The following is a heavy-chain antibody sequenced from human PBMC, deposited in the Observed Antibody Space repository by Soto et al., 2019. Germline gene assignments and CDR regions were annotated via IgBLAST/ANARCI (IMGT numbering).Heavy chain of an antibody. D-gene: IGHD3-10*01. CDR3: ASIAGYYGSGSYGFAY. Sequence: EVQLLESGGGLVQPGGSLRLSCAASGFTFNTYAMSWVRQAPGKGLEWVSAISTSGGSTYYADSVKGRFTISRDNSENTLYLQMNSLRAEDTAVYYCASIAGYYGSGSYGFAYWGQGTLVTVSS. V-gene: IGHV3-23*01. J-gene: IGHJ4*02. CDR1: GFTFNTYA. CDR2: ISTSGGST.